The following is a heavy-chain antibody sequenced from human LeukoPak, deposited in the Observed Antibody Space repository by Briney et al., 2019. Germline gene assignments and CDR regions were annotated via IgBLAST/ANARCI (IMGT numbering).Heavy chain of an antibody. Sequence: SQTLSLTCTVSGGTISRNYWSWIRQPPGKGLEWIAYIDYSWSTNYNPSLKSRLTISVDASKNQFSLKLSSVTAADTAVYYCARDRRRELLHAFDIWGQGTMVTVS. J-gene: IGHJ3*02. D-gene: IGHD1-26*01. CDR1: GGTISRNY. CDR2: IDYSWST. V-gene: IGHV4-59*01. CDR3: ARDRRRELLHAFDI.